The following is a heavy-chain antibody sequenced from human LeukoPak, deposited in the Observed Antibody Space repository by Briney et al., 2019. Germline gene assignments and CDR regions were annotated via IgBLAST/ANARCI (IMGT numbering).Heavy chain of an antibody. Sequence: GGSLRLSCAASGFTFSSYSMNWVRQAPGKGLEWVSSISSSSGYMYYADSVKGRFTISRDNAKNSLYLQMNSQRAEDTAVYYCARTPIVGVTTNWFDPWGQGTLVTVSS. D-gene: IGHD1-26*01. CDR1: GFTFSSYS. CDR2: ISSSSGYM. J-gene: IGHJ5*02. V-gene: IGHV3-21*01. CDR3: ARTPIVGVTTNWFDP.